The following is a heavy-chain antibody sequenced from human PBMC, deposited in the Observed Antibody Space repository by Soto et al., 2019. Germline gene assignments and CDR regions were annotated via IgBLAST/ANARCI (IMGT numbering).Heavy chain of an antibody. CDR1: GGTFSSYA. CDR2: IIPIFGTA. V-gene: IGHV1-69*01. Sequence: QVQLVQSGAEVKKPGSSVKVSCKASGGTFSSYAISWVRQAPGQGLEWMGGIIPIFGTANYAQKFQGRVTITADETTSTAYREQSSLRSEETAVYYCAGGGYDSSGYYEYYFDYRGQGTLVTVSS. D-gene: IGHD3-22*01. J-gene: IGHJ4*02. CDR3: AGGGYDSSGYYEYYFDY.